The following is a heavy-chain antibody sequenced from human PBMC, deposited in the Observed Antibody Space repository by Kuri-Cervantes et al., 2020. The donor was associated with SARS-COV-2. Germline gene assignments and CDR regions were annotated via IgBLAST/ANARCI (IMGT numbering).Heavy chain of an antibody. Sequence: ESLKISCTVSGGSISSYYWSWIRQPPGKGLEWIGYIYYSGSTNYNPSLKSRVTISVDTSKNQFSLKLSSVTAADTAVYYCARVLQYSSSSRVRYGMDVWGQGTTVTVSS. D-gene: IGHD6-6*01. CDR2: IYYSGST. CDR3: ARVLQYSSSSRVRYGMDV. J-gene: IGHJ6*02. CDR1: GGSISSYY. V-gene: IGHV4-59*12.